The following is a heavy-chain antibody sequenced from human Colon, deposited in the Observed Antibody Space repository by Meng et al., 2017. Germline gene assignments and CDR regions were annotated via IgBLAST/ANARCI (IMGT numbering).Heavy chain of an antibody. D-gene: IGHD6-19*01. V-gene: IGHV6-1*01. J-gene: IGHJ4*02. CDR1: GDSVSSNSAA. CDR2: TYYRSKWYN. Sequence: QVTLNKPGPGLVKPSPTISPPLAMSGDSVSSNSAAWNRIRQSPSRGLEWLGRTYYRSKWYNGYAVSVKSRITINPDTSKNQFSLQLNSVTPEDTAMYYCARSGSSGWIDYWGQGTLVTVSS. CDR3: ARSGSSGWIDY.